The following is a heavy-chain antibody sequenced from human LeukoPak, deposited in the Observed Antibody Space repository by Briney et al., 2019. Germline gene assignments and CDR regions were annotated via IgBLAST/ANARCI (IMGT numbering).Heavy chain of an antibody. CDR3: ARARWSGYHFDY. CDR1: GFTFSSYG. V-gene: IGHV3-30*03. Sequence: GGSLRLSCAASGFTFSSYGMHWVRQAPGKGLEWVAVISYDGSNKYYADSVKGRFTISRDNSKNTLYLQMNSLRAEDTAVYYCARARWSGYHFDYWGQGTLVTVSS. J-gene: IGHJ4*02. D-gene: IGHD3-3*01. CDR2: ISYDGSNK.